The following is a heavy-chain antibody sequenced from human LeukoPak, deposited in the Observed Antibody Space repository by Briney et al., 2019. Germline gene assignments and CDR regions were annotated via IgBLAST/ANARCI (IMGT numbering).Heavy chain of an antibody. D-gene: IGHD5-12*01. CDR1: GFTVSSNY. CDR2: TYSGGST. J-gene: IGHJ4*02. Sequence: PGGSLRLSCAASGFTVSSNYVSWVRQAPGKGLEWVSVTYSGGSTYYADSVKGRFTISRDNSKNTLYLQMNSLRAEDTAVYYCARYSGALVSPLGYFDYWGQGTLVTVSS. CDR3: ARYSGALVSPLGYFDY. V-gene: IGHV3-53*05.